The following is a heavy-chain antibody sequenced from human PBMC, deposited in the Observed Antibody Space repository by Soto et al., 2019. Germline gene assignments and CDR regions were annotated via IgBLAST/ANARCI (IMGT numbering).Heavy chain of an antibody. CDR2: IIPILGIA. Sequence: QVQLLQSGAEVKKPGSSVKVSCKASGGTFSSYTISWVRQAPGQGLEWMGRIIPILGIANYAQKFQGRVTITADKSTSTAYMELSSLRSEDTAVYYCARGSSSWDFDYWGQGTLVTVSS. CDR1: GGTFSSYT. J-gene: IGHJ4*02. CDR3: ARGSSSWDFDY. V-gene: IGHV1-69*02. D-gene: IGHD6-13*01.